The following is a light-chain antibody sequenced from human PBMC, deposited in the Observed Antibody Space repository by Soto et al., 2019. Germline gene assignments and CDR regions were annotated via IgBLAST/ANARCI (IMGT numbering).Light chain of an antibody. CDR3: HQFFSPLYP. J-gene: IGKJ2*01. CDR1: QSVLYSSNNKNY. CDR2: WAS. Sequence: DIVMTQSPDSLAVSLGERATINCKSSQSVLYSSNNKNYLGWYQQKPGQTPKLLIYWASTRDSGVPDRFSGSGSGTISTLPITTCRAEEVAFYNFHQFFSPLYPFARGTRLRSN. V-gene: IGKV4-1*01.